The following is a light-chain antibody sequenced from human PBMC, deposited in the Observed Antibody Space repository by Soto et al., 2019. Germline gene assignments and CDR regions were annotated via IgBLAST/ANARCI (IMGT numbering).Light chain of an antibody. CDR1: QSVSSD. CDR2: GAS. J-gene: IGKJ1*01. Sequence: TVLSQSPATLSVSPGERANLSCRASQSVSSDLAWYQHKPGQAPRLLIYGASTRATGIPDRFSGSGSGTDFTLTISRLEPEDFAVYYCQQYGSSGTFGQGTKVDI. CDR3: QQYGSSGT. V-gene: IGKV3-20*01.